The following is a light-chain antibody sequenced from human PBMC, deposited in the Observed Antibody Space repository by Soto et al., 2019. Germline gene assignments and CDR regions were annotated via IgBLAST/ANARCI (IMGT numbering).Light chain of an antibody. J-gene: IGLJ1*01. Sequence: QSALTQPASVSGSPGQSTTISCTGTSSDVGSYNYVSWYQQHPGRAPRLMIYEVVQRPSGVPDRFSGSKSGNTASLTVSGLQAADEANYFCKSYAGSNTYVFGSGTKLTVL. CDR3: KSYAGSNTYV. CDR2: EVV. CDR1: SSDVGSYNY. V-gene: IGLV2-8*01.